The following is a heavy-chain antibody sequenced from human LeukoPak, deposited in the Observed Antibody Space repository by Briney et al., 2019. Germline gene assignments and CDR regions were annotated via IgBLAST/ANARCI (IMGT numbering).Heavy chain of an antibody. D-gene: IGHD2-21*02. CDR3: AKDLVVVTPSGILDF. J-gene: IGHJ3*01. CDR1: AFTFSNYA. V-gene: IGHV3-23*01. CDR2: ITVSGDST. Sequence: GGSLRRSCAASAFTFSNYAMTWVRQAPGKGLEWVSTITVSGDSTYYADSVKGRFTLSRDNSKNTLYLQMNSLRAEDTAVYYCAKDLVVVTPSGILDFWGQGTMVTVSS.